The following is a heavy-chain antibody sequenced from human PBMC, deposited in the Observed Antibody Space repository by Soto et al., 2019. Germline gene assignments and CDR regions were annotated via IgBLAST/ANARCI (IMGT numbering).Heavy chain of an antibody. J-gene: IGHJ6*02. V-gene: IGHV4-34*01. D-gene: IGHD3-10*01. Sequence: SETLSLTCAVYGGSFSGYYWSWIRQPPGKGLEWIGEINHSGSTNYNPSLKSRVTISVDTSKNQFSLKLSSVTAADTAVYYCARLTMVRGVHAYYYGMDVWGQGTTVTVSS. CDR2: INHSGST. CDR3: ARLTMVRGVHAYYYGMDV. CDR1: GGSFSGYY.